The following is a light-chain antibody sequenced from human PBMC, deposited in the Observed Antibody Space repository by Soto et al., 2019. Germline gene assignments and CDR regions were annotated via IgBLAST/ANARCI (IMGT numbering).Light chain of an antibody. V-gene: IGLV3-21*02. CDR1: NLGTKS. Sequence: SYELTQPPSVSVAPGQTARITCGGNNLGTKSVHWYQQKRGQAPVLVVYDDSDWPSGIPERISGSKSGNTATLTISRVEDGDEADYYCQVWDSSSDHVIFGGGTKLTVL. CDR3: QVWDSSSDHVI. J-gene: IGLJ2*01. CDR2: DDS.